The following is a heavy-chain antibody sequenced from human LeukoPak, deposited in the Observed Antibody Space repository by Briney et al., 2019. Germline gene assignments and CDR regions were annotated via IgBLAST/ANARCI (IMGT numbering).Heavy chain of an antibody. D-gene: IGHD6-13*01. CDR1: GGSFGGHY. Sequence: SETLSLTCAVYGGSFGGHYWSWIRQPPGKGLEWIGEINHSGSTNYNPSLKSRVTISVDTSKNQYSLKLSSVTAADTAVYYCARGRGGIAAAEDFDYWGQGTLVTVSS. CDR3: ARGRGGIAAAEDFDY. V-gene: IGHV4-34*01. CDR2: INHSGST. J-gene: IGHJ4*02.